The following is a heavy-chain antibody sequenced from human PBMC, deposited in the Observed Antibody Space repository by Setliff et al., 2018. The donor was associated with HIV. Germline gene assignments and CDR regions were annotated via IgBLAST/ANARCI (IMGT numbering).Heavy chain of an antibody. CDR3: ARVVGTRAVDY. CDR2: INHSGST. V-gene: IGHV4-38-2*02. Sequence: SETLSLTCTVSGDFFSSDYYWGWIRQSPGKGLEWIGEINHSGSTNYNPSLKSRVTISVDTSKNQFSLKLSSVTAADTAVYYCARVVGTRAVDYWGQGTLVTVSS. CDR1: GDFFSSDYY. D-gene: IGHD2-21*02. J-gene: IGHJ4*02.